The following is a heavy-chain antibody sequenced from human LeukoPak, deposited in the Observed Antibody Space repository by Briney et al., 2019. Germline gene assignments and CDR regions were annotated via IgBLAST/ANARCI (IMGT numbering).Heavy chain of an antibody. V-gene: IGHV3-21*01. J-gene: IGHJ5*02. Sequence: PGGSLRLSCAAAGFTCSSYSMNWVRQAPGKGLGWVSSISSSSSYIYYADSVKGRFTISRDNAKNSLYLQMDSLRAEDTAVYYCARDLSGYAGFDPRGQGTLVAVSS. D-gene: IGHD5-12*01. CDR1: GFTCSSYS. CDR2: ISSSSSYI. CDR3: ARDLSGYAGFDP.